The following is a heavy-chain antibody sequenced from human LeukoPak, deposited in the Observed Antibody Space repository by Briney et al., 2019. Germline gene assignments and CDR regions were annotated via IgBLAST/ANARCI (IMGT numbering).Heavy chain of an antibody. V-gene: IGHV3-23*01. CDR2: ISGSGDST. CDR3: ARDQEGVFDY. CDR1: GFTFSSYA. J-gene: IGHJ4*02. Sequence: GGSLRLSCAASGFTFSSYAMSWVRQAPGKGLEWVSSISGSGDSTYYADSVKGRFTISRDNSKKTLYLQMSSLSAEDTAVYYCARDQEGVFDYWGQGTLVTVSS. D-gene: IGHD3-10*01.